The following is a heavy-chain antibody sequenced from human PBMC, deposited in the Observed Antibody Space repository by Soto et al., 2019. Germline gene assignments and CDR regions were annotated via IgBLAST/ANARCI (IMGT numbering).Heavy chain of an antibody. J-gene: IGHJ2*01. Sequence: EVQLLDSGGGLVQPGGSLRLSCAASGFTFSGNALPWVRQAPGKGLEGVSAIRGGGDATFYADSVKGRFTISRDNSKNTLYLQMNTLRAEDTAVYYCARKVSGSTGRPDLWYFDLWGRGTLVTVSS. V-gene: IGHV3-23*01. CDR1: GFTFSGNA. D-gene: IGHD3-10*01. CDR2: IRGGGDAT. CDR3: ARKVSGSTGRPDLWYFDL.